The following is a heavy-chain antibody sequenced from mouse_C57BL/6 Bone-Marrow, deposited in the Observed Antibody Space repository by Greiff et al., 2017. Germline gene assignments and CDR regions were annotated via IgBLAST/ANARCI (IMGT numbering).Heavy chain of an antibody. CDR2: ISNLAYSI. CDR1: GFPFSDYG. V-gene: IGHV5-15*04. Sequence: EVQVVESGGGLVQPGGSLKLSCAASGFPFSDYGMAWVRQAPRKGPEGVAFISNLAYSIYYADTVTGRFTISRENAKNTLYLEMSSLRSEDTAMYYCARRSPYYGYFDYWGQGTTLTVSS. J-gene: IGHJ2*01. D-gene: IGHD1-1*01. CDR3: ARRSPYYGYFDY.